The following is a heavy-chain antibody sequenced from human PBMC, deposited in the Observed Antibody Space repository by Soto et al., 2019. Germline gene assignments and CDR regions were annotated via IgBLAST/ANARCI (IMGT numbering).Heavy chain of an antibody. J-gene: IGHJ4*02. CDR3: ARESEDLTSNFDY. CDR2: ISSTTNYI. Sequence: GGSLRLSCAASGFTFTGYSMNWVRQAPGKGLEWVSSISSTTNYIYYGDSMKGRFTISRDNAKNSLYLEMNSLRAEDTAVYYCARESEDLTSNFDYWGQGTLVTVS. V-gene: IGHV3-21*06. CDR1: GFTFTGYS.